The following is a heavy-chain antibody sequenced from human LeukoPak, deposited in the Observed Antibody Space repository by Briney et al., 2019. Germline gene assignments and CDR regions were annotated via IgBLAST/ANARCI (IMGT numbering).Heavy chain of an antibody. Sequence: GGSLRLSCTASDFALRKYNIHWVRQAPGQGLEWVALILYDGSNYYDADSVRGRFSISRDNSKDTVYLDMNSLRPEDTGIYYCAALIGTRWDDVWGHGTTVIVSS. J-gene: IGHJ6*02. CDR2: ILYDGSNY. D-gene: IGHD1-26*01. CDR3: AALIGTRWDDV. CDR1: DFALRKYN. V-gene: IGHV3-30*04.